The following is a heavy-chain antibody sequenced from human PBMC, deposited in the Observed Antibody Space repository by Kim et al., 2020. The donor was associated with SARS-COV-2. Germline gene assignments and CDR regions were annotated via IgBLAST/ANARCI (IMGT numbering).Heavy chain of an antibody. D-gene: IGHD3-3*01. J-gene: IGHJ3*02. Sequence: KSRFPISRDNAKNSLYLQMNSLRDEDTAVYYCARDTNYDFWSGYSAAFDIWGQGTMVTVSS. CDR3: ARDTNYDFWSGYSAAFDI. V-gene: IGHV3-48*02.